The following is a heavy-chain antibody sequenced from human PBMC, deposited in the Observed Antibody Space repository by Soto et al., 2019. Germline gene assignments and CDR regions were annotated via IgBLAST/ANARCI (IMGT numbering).Heavy chain of an antibody. Sequence: QVQLVQSGAEVKKPGASVKVSCKASGYTFTSYGISWVRQAPGQGLEWMGWISAYNGNTNYAQKLQGRVTMTTETSTSTDYMDLRSLRSDDTAVYYCARFMTYYYDSSGYYASDWGQGTLVTVSS. CDR2: ISAYNGNT. V-gene: IGHV1-18*01. CDR3: ARFMTYYYDSSGYYASD. CDR1: GYTFTSYG. D-gene: IGHD3-22*01. J-gene: IGHJ4*02.